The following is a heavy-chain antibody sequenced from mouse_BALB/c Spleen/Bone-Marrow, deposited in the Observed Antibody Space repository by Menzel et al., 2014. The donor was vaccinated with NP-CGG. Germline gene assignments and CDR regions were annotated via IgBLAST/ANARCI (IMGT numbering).Heavy chain of an antibody. Sequence: QVQLKESGAELVKPGASVKLSCKASGYTFTSYYMYWVKQRPGQGLEWIGEINPSNGGTNFNEKFKSKATLTVDKSSSTACMQLSSLTSEDSAVYYCTRRLLYYAMDYWGQGTSVTVSS. V-gene: IGHV1S81*02. CDR1: GYTFTSYY. CDR3: TRRLLYYAMDY. D-gene: IGHD2-13*01. CDR2: INPSNGGT. J-gene: IGHJ4*01.